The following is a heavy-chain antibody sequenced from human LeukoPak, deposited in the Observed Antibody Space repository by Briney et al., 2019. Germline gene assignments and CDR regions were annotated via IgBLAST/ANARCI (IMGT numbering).Heavy chain of an antibody. J-gene: IGHJ4*02. CDR2: IYYSEST. CDR1: GGSISSYY. D-gene: IGHD2-2*01. CDR3: ARQAYCSSTSCYPFHY. Sequence: PSETLSLTCTVSGGSISSYYWSWIRQPPGKGLEWIGYIYYSESTNYSPSLKSRLTISVDTSKNQFSLKLSSVTAADTAVYYCARQAYCSSTSCYPFHYWGQGTLVTVSS. V-gene: IGHV4-59*01.